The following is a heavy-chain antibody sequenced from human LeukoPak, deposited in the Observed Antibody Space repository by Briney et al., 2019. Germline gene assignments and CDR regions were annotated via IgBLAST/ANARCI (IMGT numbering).Heavy chain of an antibody. CDR3: ARSSLYSSSSSFDY. J-gene: IGHJ4*02. V-gene: IGHV1-18*01. CDR1: GYTFTSYG. D-gene: IGHD6-6*01. Sequence: ASVKVSCKASGYTFTSYGISWVRQAPGQGLEWVGWISAYNGNTNYAQKLQGRVTMTTDTSTSTAYMELRSLRSDDTAVYYCARSSLYSSSSSFDYWGQGTLVTVSS. CDR2: ISAYNGNT.